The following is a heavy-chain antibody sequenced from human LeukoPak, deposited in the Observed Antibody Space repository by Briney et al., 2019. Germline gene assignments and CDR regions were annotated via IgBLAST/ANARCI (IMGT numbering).Heavy chain of an antibody. CDR1: GFTFSSYG. V-gene: IGHV3-33*01. J-gene: IGHJ4*02. CDR3: ARDAVYSSSWQYY. CDR2: IWYDGSNK. D-gene: IGHD6-13*01. Sequence: GASLKISCAASGFTFSSYGMHWVRQAPGKGLEWVAVIWYDGSNKYYADSVKGRFTISRGNSKNTLYLQMNSLRAEDTAVYYCARDAVYSSSWQYYWGQGTLVTVSS.